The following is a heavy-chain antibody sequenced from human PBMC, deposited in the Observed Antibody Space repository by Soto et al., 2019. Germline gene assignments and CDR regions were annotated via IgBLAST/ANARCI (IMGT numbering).Heavy chain of an antibody. CDR1: GGTFSSYA. CDR3: AIDLGVTAILRQTSNWFDP. D-gene: IGHD2-21*02. V-gene: IGHV1-69*19. Sequence: QVQLVQSGAEVKKPGSSVKVSCKASGGTFSSYAISWVRQAPGQGLEWMGGIIPIFGTANYAQKFQGRVTITADESTSTAYMELSSLRSEDTAVYYCAIDLGVTAILRQTSNWFDPWGQGTLVTVSS. J-gene: IGHJ5*02. CDR2: IIPIFGTA.